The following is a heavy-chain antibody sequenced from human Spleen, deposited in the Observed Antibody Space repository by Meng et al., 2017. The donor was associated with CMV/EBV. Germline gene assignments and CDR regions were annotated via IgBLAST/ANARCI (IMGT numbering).Heavy chain of an antibody. D-gene: IGHD2-2*01. V-gene: IGHV1-18*01. CDR3: ARFSLVVPAAIGYYGMDV. J-gene: IGHJ6*02. Sequence: ASVKVSCKASGYTFSNYAMTWVRQAPGQGLEWMGWITAYNGDTTYAQKFQGRVTMTTDTSTSTAYMELRSLRSEDTAVYYCARFSLVVPAAIGYYGMDVWGQGTTVTVSS. CDR2: ITAYNGDT. CDR1: GYTFSNYA.